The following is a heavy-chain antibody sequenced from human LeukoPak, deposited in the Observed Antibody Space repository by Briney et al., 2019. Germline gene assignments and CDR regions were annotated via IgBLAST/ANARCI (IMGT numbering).Heavy chain of an antibody. CDR3: ARSGFSYYYYYMDI. J-gene: IGHJ6*03. D-gene: IGHD3-10*01. CDR1: GGSFSGYY. Sequence: PSETLSLTCAVYGGSFSGYYWSWIRQPPGKGLEWIGEINHSGSTNYNPSLKSRVTISVDTSKNQFSLKLSSVTAADTAVYYCARSGFSYYYYYMDIWGKGTTVTVSS. V-gene: IGHV4-34*01. CDR2: INHSGST.